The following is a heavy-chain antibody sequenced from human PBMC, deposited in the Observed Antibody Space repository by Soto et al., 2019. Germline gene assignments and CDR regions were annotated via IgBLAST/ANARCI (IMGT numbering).Heavy chain of an antibody. Sequence: ASVKASCKASGYTFTSYDINWVRQATGQGLEWMGWMNPNSGNTGYAQKFQGRVTMTRNTSISTAYMELSSLRSEDTAVYYCARGGAHRYGMDVGGQGTTVTVSS. D-gene: IGHD3-10*01. CDR2: MNPNSGNT. J-gene: IGHJ6*02. CDR3: ARGGAHRYGMDV. CDR1: GYTFTSYD. V-gene: IGHV1-8*01.